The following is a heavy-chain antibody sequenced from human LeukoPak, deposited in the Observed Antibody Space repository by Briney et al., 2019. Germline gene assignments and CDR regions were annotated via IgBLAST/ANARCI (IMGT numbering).Heavy chain of an antibody. J-gene: IGHJ5*02. Sequence: ASVKVSCKASGYTFTSYDINWVRQATGQGLEWMGWMNPNSGNTGYAQKFQGRVTMTRNTSISTAYMELSSLRSEDTAVYYCAREYYYDSSGYRLYNWFDPWGQGTLVTVSS. V-gene: IGHV1-8*01. CDR1: GYTFTSYD. CDR3: AREYYYDSSGYRLYNWFDP. CDR2: MNPNSGNT. D-gene: IGHD3-22*01.